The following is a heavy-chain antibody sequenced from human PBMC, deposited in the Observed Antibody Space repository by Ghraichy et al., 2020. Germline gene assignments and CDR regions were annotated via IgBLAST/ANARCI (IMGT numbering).Heavy chain of an antibody. Sequence: GGSLRLSCAASGFTFSSYAMHWVRQAPGKGLEWVAVISYDGSNKYYADSVKGRFTISRDNSKNTLYLQMNSLRAEDTAVYYCARAAGPLVYCSSTSCFNWFDPWGQGTLVTVSS. CDR2: ISYDGSNK. D-gene: IGHD2-2*01. CDR1: GFTFSSYA. J-gene: IGHJ5*02. V-gene: IGHV3-30-3*01. CDR3: ARAAGPLVYCSSTSCFNWFDP.